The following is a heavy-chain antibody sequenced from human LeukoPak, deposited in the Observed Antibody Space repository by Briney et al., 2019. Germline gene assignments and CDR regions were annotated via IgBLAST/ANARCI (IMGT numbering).Heavy chain of an antibody. CDR1: GFTFRNYG. CDR3: ATIRNCGGDCYYFDY. CDR2: IWYDGSNK. J-gene: IGHJ4*02. Sequence: GGSLRLSCAASGFTFRNYGMHWVRQAPGKGLEWVAVIWYDGSNKYYPDPVKGRFTISRDNSKNTLYLQMNSLRAEDTAVYYCATIRNCGGDCYYFDYWGQGTLVTVSS. V-gene: IGHV3-33*01. D-gene: IGHD2-21*02.